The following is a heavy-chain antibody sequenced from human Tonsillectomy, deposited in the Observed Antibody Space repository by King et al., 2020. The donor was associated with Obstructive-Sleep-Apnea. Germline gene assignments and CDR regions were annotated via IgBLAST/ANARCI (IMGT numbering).Heavy chain of an antibody. CDR3: AKEMDCTNGVCYRSYYYYGMDV. D-gene: IGHD2-8*01. V-gene: IGHV3-23*04. J-gene: IGHJ6*02. CDR1: GFTFSSYA. Sequence: VQLVESGGGLVQPGGSLRLSCAASGFTFSSYAMSWVRQAPGKGLEWVSAISSSGGSTYYADSVKGRFTISRDNSKNTLYLQMNSLRAEDTAVYYCAKEMDCTNGVCYRSYYYYGMDVWGQGTTVTVSS. CDR2: ISSSGGST.